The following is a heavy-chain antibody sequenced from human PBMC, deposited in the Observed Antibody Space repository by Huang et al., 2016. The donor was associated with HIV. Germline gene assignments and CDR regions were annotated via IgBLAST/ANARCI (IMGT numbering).Heavy chain of an antibody. J-gene: IGHJ1*01. CDR2: IKNNGIKR. D-gene: IGHD5-18*01. CDR3: ATSYGYFPH. V-gene: IGHV3-48*02. Sequence: EVQLVESGGGLVQPGGSLTLSCAASGFTLSAYSMNWVRQTPGKGLEWVSYIKNNGIKRFYAESVKGRFTISRDNAKNSLYLQMNSLRDDDTAVFYCATSYGYFPHWGQGTLVTVSS. CDR1: GFTLSAYS.